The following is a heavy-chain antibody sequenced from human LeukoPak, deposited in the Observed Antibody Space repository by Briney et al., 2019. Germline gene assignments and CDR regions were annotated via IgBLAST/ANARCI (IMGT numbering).Heavy chain of an antibody. J-gene: IGHJ4*02. CDR1: GYTFTGYY. D-gene: IGHD5-12*01. Sequence: GASVKVSCKASGYTFTGYYMHWVRQAPGQGLEWMGLINPNSGGTNYAQKFQGRVTMTRDTSISTAYMELSRLRSDDTAVYYCAADIVATQNFDYWGQGTLVTVSS. CDR2: INPNSGGT. V-gene: IGHV1-2*02. CDR3: AADIVATQNFDY.